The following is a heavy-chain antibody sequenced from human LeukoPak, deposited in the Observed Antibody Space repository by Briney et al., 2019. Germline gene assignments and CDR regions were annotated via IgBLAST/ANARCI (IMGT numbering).Heavy chain of an antibody. Sequence: GSLRLSCAASGFIFSSYEMNWVRQAPGKGLEWIGYIYYNGNTNYNPSLKGRVTISVDSSKNQFSLRLSSVTAADTAVYYCARVAVSAREYFDYWGQGTLVTVSS. D-gene: IGHD2-21*02. CDR2: IYYNGNT. CDR3: ARVAVSAREYFDY. CDR1: GFIFSSYE. V-gene: IGHV4-59*01. J-gene: IGHJ4*02.